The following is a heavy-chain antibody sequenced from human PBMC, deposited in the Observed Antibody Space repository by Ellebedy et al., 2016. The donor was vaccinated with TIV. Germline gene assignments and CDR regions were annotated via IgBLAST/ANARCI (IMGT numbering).Heavy chain of an antibody. D-gene: IGHD3-16*01. V-gene: IGHV5-51*01. CDR1: GDSFTSHW. J-gene: IGHJ4*02. Sequence: GESLKISXKGSGDSFTSHWIAWVRQMPGKDLEWMGVIYPGDFDTSYSPSFQGHITISVDKSISTAYLQWSSLKASDTAIYYCARSPTLNYGFYFAYWGQGTLVTVSA. CDR3: ARSPTLNYGFYFAY. CDR2: IYPGDFDT.